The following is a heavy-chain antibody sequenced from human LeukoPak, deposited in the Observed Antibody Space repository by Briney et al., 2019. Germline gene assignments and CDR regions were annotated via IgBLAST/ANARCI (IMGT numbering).Heavy chain of an antibody. CDR3: AKNAEWELPEYYFDY. CDR2: ISGLGGGT. Sequence: GGSLRLSCAASGFTFSTYAMTWVRQAPGKGLEWVSTISGLGGGTYYADSVKGRFTISRVNSNNTLYLQMKSLRADDTAIYFCAKNAEWELPEYYFDYWGQGTLVTVP. CDR1: GFTFSTYA. V-gene: IGHV3-23*01. J-gene: IGHJ4*02. D-gene: IGHD1-26*01.